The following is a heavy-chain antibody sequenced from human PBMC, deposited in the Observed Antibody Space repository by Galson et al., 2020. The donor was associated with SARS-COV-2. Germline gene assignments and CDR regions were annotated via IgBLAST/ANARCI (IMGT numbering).Heavy chain of an antibody. D-gene: IGHD3-10*01. J-gene: IGHJ6*02. V-gene: IGHV3-23*01. Sequence: GGSLRLSCAASGFTFSSYAMSWVRQAPGKGLEWVSAISGSGGSTYYADSVKGRFTISRDNSKNTLYLQMNSLRAEDTAVYYCAKGGFQGFGELLNYYYYGMDVWGQGTTVTVSS. CDR2: ISGSGGST. CDR3: AKGGFQGFGELLNYYYYGMDV. CDR1: GFTFSSYA.